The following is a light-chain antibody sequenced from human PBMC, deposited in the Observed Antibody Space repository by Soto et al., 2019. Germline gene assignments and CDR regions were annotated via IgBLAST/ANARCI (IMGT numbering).Light chain of an antibody. CDR1: QSISSW. CDR3: QQYDNLPLI. CDR2: DAS. V-gene: IGKV1-5*01. J-gene: IGKJ5*01. Sequence: IQMTQSPSTLSASVGDRVTVTCRASQSISSWLAWYQQKPGKAPKLLIYDASSLETGVPSRFSGSGSGTDFTLTISSLQPEDFATYYCQQYDNLPLIFGQGTRLEIK.